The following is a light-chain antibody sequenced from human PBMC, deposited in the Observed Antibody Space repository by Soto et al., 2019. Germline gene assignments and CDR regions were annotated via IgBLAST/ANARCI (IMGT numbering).Light chain of an antibody. CDR3: QQRSSWPKT. CDR1: QSVTNY. CDR2: DAS. V-gene: IGKV3-11*01. Sequence: EIVLTQSPGTLSLSPGERATLSCRASQSVTNYLGWYQQKPGQAPRRLIYDASNRATGIPARFSGSGSGTDFTLTISSLEPEDFAVYYCQQRSSWPKTFGQGTRLEIK. J-gene: IGKJ5*01.